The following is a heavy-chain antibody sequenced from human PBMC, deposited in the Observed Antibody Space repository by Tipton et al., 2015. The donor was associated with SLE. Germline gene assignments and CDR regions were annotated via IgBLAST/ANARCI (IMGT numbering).Heavy chain of an antibody. CDR1: GFTFGDYA. CDR3: TRDQLRFLEWFPGFGP. Sequence: RSLRLSCTASGFTFGDYAMSWFRQAPGKGLEWVGFIRSKAYGGTTEYAASVKGRFTISRDDSKSIAYLQMNSLKTEDTAVYYCTRDQLRFLEWFPGFGPWGQGTLVTVSS. J-gene: IGHJ5*02. D-gene: IGHD3-3*01. CDR2: IRSKAYGGTT. V-gene: IGHV3-49*03.